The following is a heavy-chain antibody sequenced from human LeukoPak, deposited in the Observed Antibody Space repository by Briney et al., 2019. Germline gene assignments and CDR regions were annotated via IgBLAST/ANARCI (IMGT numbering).Heavy chain of an antibody. D-gene: IGHD3-22*01. Sequence: SETLSLTCTVSGDSISSSTYYWGWIRQPPGKGLEWIGNIYYSGYTYYNPSLKSRVTVSVDTSNNQFSLKLSSVTAADTAVYYCARSPTFYHDSDGYPRGYDYWGQGTLVTVSS. CDR3: ARSPTFYHDSDGYPRGYDY. J-gene: IGHJ4*02. CDR2: IYYSGYT. CDR1: GDSISSSTYY. V-gene: IGHV4-39*07.